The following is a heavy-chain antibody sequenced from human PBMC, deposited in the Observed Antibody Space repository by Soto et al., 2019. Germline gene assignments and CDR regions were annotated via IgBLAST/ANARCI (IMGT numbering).Heavy chain of an antibody. J-gene: IGHJ4*02. Sequence: SVKVSCKASGGTFSSYTISWVRQAPGQGLEWMGRIIPILGIANYAQKFQGRVTITADKSTSTAYMELSSLRSEDTAVYYCARVLGLYGVFDYWGQGTLVTVSS. D-gene: IGHD4-17*01. CDR3: ARVLGLYGVFDY. CDR1: GGTFSSYT. V-gene: IGHV1-69*02. CDR2: IIPILGIA.